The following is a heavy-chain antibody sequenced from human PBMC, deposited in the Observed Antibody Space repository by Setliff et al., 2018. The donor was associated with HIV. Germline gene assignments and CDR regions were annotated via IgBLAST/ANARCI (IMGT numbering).Heavy chain of an antibody. V-gene: IGHV4-59*11. CDR1: GGSISSQY. D-gene: IGHD3-10*01. Sequence: PSETLSLTCTVSGGSISSQYWSWIRQPPGKGLEWIGHISYSGIPNYNPPLRGRVTISVDTSNNQFPLKLSSATAADTAVYYCARVSYYGSFSYNYYMDVWGKGTTVTGSS. J-gene: IGHJ6*03. CDR3: ARVSYYGSFSYNYYMDV. CDR2: ISYSGIP.